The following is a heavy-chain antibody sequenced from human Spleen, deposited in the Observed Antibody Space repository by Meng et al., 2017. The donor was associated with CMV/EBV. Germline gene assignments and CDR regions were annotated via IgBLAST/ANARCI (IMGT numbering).Heavy chain of an antibody. V-gene: IGHV6-1*01. CDR1: DSVSSNSAA. CDR3: ARGGVGATSASFDY. CDR2: TYYRSKWYN. J-gene: IGHJ4*02. D-gene: IGHD1-26*01. Sequence: DSVSSNSAARNWIRQSPSRGLEWLGRTYYRSKWYNDYAVSVKSRITINPDTSKNQFSLQLNSVTPEDTAVYYCARGGVGATSASFDYWGQGTLVTVSS.